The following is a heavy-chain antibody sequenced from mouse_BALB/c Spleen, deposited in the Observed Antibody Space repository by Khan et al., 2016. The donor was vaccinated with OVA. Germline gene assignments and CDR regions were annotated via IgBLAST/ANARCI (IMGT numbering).Heavy chain of an antibody. CDR1: GFTFSAYA. J-gene: IGHJ3*01. V-gene: IGHV5-6-5*01. CDR3: SREVYGSYYAWFAY. D-gene: IGHD1-1*01. CDR2: ISSGSTT. Sequence: EVELVESGGGLVKPGGSLKLSCAASGFTFSAYAMSWVRQTPEKRLEWVASISSGSTTYYSDNLKDRFTISRDNARNILYLQMSSVGSGDTSMYYWSREVYGSYYAWFAYWGPGTLVTVSA.